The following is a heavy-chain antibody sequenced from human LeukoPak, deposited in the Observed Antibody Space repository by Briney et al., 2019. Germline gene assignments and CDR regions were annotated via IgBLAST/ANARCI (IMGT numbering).Heavy chain of an antibody. J-gene: IGHJ4*02. D-gene: IGHD4-11*01. CDR1: GFTFSSYD. V-gene: IGHV3-13*01. Sequence: GGSLRLPCAASGFTFSSYDMHWVRQATGKGLEWVSAIGTAGDTYYPGSVKGRFTISRENAKNSLYLQMNSLRAEDTAVYYCARGLYSNYGWGWGQGTLVTVSS. CDR2: IGTAGDT. CDR3: ARGLYSNYGWG.